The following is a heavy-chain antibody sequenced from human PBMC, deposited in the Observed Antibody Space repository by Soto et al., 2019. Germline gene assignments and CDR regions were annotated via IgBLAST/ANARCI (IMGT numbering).Heavy chain of an antibody. D-gene: IGHD6-13*01. J-gene: IGHJ5*02. CDR2: ISYSGSP. V-gene: IGHV4-59*01. CDR3: ERDLRVAAAWLAP. Sequence: CSMKRQPPGKGLEWIAYISYSGSPDYNPSLKSRVSISIDMSKNQISLKVGSVTAADTAVYYCERDLRVAAAWLAPRGQGTLVTVTS.